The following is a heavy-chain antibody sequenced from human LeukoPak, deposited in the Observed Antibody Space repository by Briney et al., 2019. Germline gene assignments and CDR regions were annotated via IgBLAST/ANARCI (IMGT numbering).Heavy chain of an antibody. D-gene: IGHD2-21*02. J-gene: IGHJ4*02. CDR1: GFTFSSYG. CDR2: ISYDGSNK. CDR3: AKDREAYCGGDCYHTLDY. V-gene: IGHV3-30*18. Sequence: PGRSLRLSCAAPGFTFSSYGMHWVRQAPGKGLEWVAVISYDGSNKYYADSVKGRFTISRDNSKNTLYLQMNSLRAEDTAVYYCAKDREAYCGGDCYHTLDYWGQGTLVTVSS.